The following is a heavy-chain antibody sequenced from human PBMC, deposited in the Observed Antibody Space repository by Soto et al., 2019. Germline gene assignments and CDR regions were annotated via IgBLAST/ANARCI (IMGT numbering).Heavy chain of an antibody. Sequence: GGSLRLSCAASGFTFNRHGMHWVRQAPGKGLEWVAVISNDGSKKYYGDSVKGRFTISRDNSKNTLYLQMNSLRHEDTAIYYCAKDAVVVVAGKGAWLDPWGQGTLVTVSS. CDR3: AKDAVVVVAGKGAWLDP. D-gene: IGHD2-15*01. J-gene: IGHJ5*02. V-gene: IGHV3-30*18. CDR2: ISNDGSKK. CDR1: GFTFNRHG.